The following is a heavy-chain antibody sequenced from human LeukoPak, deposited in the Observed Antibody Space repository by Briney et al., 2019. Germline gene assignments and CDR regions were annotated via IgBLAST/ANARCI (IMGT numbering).Heavy chain of an antibody. D-gene: IGHD3-22*01. J-gene: IGHJ4*02. CDR2: IYYSGST. Sequence: QPSETLSLTCTVSGGSISSSSYYWGWIRQPPGKGLEWIGSIYYSGSTYYNPSLKSRVTISVDTSKNQFSLKLSSVTAADTAVYYCARDMWYDSSGYQNFDYWGQGTLVTVSS. CDR1: GGSISSSSYY. V-gene: IGHV4-39*07. CDR3: ARDMWYDSSGYQNFDY.